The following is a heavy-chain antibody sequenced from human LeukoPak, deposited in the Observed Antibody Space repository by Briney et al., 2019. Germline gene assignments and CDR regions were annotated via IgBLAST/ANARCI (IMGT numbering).Heavy chain of an antibody. CDR3: TTGWCSGWYGSAFDI. V-gene: IGHV3-15*01. Sequence: GGSLRLSCAASGFTFSNAWMSWVRQAPGKGLEWVGRIKSKTDGGTTDYAAPVKGRFTISRDDSKNTLYLQMNSLKTEDTAVYYCTTGWCSGWYGSAFDIWGQGTMVTVSS. D-gene: IGHD6-19*01. J-gene: IGHJ3*02. CDR2: IKSKTDGGTT. CDR1: GFTFSNAW.